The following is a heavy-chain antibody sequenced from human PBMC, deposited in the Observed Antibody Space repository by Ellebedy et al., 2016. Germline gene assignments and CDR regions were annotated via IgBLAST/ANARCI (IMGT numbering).Heavy chain of an antibody. CDR3: AKDGCGGDCYSVGGYFDY. Sequence: GGSLRLSCAASGFTFSSYAMSWVRQAPGKGLEWVSAISGSGGSTYYADSVKGRFTISRDNSKNTLYLQMNSLRAEDTAVYYCAKDGCGGDCYSVGGYFDYWGQGTLVTVSS. CDR2: ISGSGGST. CDR1: GFTFSSYA. V-gene: IGHV3-23*01. D-gene: IGHD2-21*02. J-gene: IGHJ4*02.